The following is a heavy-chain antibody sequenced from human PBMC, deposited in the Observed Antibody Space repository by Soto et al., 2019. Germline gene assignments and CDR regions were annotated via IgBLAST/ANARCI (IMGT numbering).Heavy chain of an antibody. V-gene: IGHV3-23*01. D-gene: IGHD2-15*01. CDR3: AKDRGSGGSCYDY. CDR1: GFTFSSYA. Sequence: GGSLRLSCAASGFTFSSYAMSWVRQAPGKGLEWVSAISGSGGSTYYADSVKGRFTISRDNSKNTLYLQMNSLRAEDTTVYYCAKDRGSGGSCYDYWGQGTLVTVSS. J-gene: IGHJ4*02. CDR2: ISGSGGST.